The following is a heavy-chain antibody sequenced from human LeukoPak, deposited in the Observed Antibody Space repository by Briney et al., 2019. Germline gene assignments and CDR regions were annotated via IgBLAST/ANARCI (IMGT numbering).Heavy chain of an antibody. J-gene: IGHJ6*02. CDR2: INPNSGGT. CDR1: GYTFTGYY. Sequence: ASVKVSCKASGYTFTGYYMHWVRQAPGQGLEWMGWINPNSGGTNYAQKFQGRVTMTRDTSISTAYMELSRLRSDDTAVYYCARDQAAAGTNYYNYGIDVWGQGTTVTVSS. D-gene: IGHD6-13*01. V-gene: IGHV1-2*02. CDR3: ARDQAAAGTNYYNYGIDV.